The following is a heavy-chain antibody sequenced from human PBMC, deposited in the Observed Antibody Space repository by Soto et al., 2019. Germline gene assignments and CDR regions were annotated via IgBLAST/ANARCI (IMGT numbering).Heavy chain of an antibody. J-gene: IGHJ4*02. CDR2: ISGSGGST. CDR1: GFTFSSYA. CDR3: AKGGCSGGSCYSDY. V-gene: IGHV3-23*01. Sequence: GGSLRLSCAASGFTFSSYAMSWVRQAPGKGLEWVSAISGSGGSTYHADSVKGRFTISRDNSKNTLYLQMNSLRAEDTAVYYCAKGGCSGGSCYSDYWGQGTLVTVSS. D-gene: IGHD2-15*01.